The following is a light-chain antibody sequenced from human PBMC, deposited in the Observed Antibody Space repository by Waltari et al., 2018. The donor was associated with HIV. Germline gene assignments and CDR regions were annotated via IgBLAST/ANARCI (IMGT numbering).Light chain of an antibody. V-gene: IGLV1-47*01. CDR3: VTWADRSSGPVV. CDR1: SSNIGSHY. J-gene: IGLJ2*01. Sequence: QSVLTQPPSASGTPGQRVTISCSGSSSNIGSHYVYWYQQLPGTAPKLLIYRNKQRPSGVPDRFSGSMSGTSASLAISGLRSEDEADYYCVTWADRSSGPVVFGGGTKVTVL. CDR2: RNK.